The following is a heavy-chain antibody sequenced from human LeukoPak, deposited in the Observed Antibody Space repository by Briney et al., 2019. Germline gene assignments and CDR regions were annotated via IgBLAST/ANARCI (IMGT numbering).Heavy chain of an antibody. D-gene: IGHD3-10*01. Sequence: KTSETLSLTCTVSGGSISSYYWSWIRQPPGKGLEWIGYIYYSGSTNYNPSLKSRVTISVDTSKNQFSLKLSSVTAADTAVYYCASLRYGSGSQGALDYGSDYWGQGTLVTVSS. CDR2: IYYSGST. CDR1: GGSISSYY. V-gene: IGHV4-59*08. J-gene: IGHJ4*02. CDR3: ASLRYGSGSQGALDYGSDY.